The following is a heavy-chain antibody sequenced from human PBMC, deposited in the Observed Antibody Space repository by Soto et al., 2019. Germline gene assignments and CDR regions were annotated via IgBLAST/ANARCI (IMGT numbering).Heavy chain of an antibody. CDR2: ISAYNGNT. CDR3: AREGLQLVGYYYYATDV. Sequence: GASVKVSCKASGYTFTSYGISWVRQAPGHGLEWMGWISAYNGNTNYAQKLQGRVTMTTDTSTSTAYMELRSLRSDDTAVYYCAREGLQLVGYYYYATDVPGPATTVTVS. J-gene: IGHJ6*02. V-gene: IGHV1-18*04. CDR1: GYTFTSYG. D-gene: IGHD6-6*01.